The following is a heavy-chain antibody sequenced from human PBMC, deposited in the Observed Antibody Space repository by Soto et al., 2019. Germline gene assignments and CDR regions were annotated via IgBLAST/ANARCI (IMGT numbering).Heavy chain of an antibody. CDR2: INYRGST. CDR1: GGSFTGYY. V-gene: IGHV4-34*01. Sequence: SETLSLTCAVYGGSFTGYYWTWIRQTPGKGLEWIGEINYRGSTYYNPSLESRISMAVDTSKNQFSLKLSSVTAADTAVYFCVRGQPHRITIFEVVIRSYDYGMDVWGQGTTVTVSS. CDR3: VRGQPHRITIFEVVIRSYDYGMDV. D-gene: IGHD3-3*01. J-gene: IGHJ6*02.